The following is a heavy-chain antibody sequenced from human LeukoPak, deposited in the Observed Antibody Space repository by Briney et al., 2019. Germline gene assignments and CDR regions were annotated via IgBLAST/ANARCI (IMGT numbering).Heavy chain of an antibody. CDR3: ARSSSYGSGPFQH. CDR2: IYSSGST. CDR1: GASISSGSNY. Sequence: SETLSLTCSVSGASISSGSNYWGWIRQPPGKTLEWIGSIYSSGSTYYNPSLKSRVIIIIDGPKNHFSLTLSSVTAADTAVYYCARSSSYGSGPFQHWGQGTLVTVSS. V-gene: IGHV4-39*07. D-gene: IGHD3-10*01. J-gene: IGHJ1*01.